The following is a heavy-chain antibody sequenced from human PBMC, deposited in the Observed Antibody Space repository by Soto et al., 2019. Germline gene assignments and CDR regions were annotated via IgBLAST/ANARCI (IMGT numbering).Heavy chain of an antibody. V-gene: IGHV5-51*01. D-gene: IGHD6-19*01. CDR1: GCSITSYW. CDR2: IYPGDSDT. Sequence: PGETLNISCKVSGCSITSYWSGWMRQMPGKGLEWMGIIYPGDSDTRYSPSFQGQVTIPADKSISTAYLQWRSLKAPDTAMYYCARHLVVAARYGVDVWGKGTTVTVSS. J-gene: IGHJ6*04. CDR3: ARHLVVAARYGVDV.